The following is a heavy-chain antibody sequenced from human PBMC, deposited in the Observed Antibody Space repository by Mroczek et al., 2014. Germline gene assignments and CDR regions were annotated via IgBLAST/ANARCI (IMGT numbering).Heavy chain of an antibody. V-gene: IGHV4-59*01. CDR3: ARGPYGDYTRYGMDV. Sequence: QVQLQESGPGLVKPSETLSLTCTVSGGSISSYYWSWIRQPPGKGLEWIGYIYYSGSTNYNPSLKSRVTISVDTSKNQFSLKLSSVTAADTAVYYCARGPYGDYTRYGMDVWGQGTTVTVSS. CDR1: GGSISSYY. J-gene: IGHJ6*02. D-gene: IGHD4-17*01. CDR2: IYYSGST.